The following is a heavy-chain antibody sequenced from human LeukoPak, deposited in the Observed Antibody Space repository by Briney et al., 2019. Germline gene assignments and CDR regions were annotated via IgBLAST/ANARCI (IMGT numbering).Heavy chain of an antibody. D-gene: IGHD2-2*01. CDR3: ARAAAYCNLASCAFDS. Sequence: PSETLSLTCIVSGGSINSHYWGWVRQPPGRGLEWIGYAHYTGSTDYNPSLRSRVTISLHTSKKQFSLKLTSWTAADTAIYYCARAAAYCNLASCAFDSWGQGTLATVSS. V-gene: IGHV4-59*11. CDR2: AHYTGST. CDR1: GGSINSHY. J-gene: IGHJ4*02.